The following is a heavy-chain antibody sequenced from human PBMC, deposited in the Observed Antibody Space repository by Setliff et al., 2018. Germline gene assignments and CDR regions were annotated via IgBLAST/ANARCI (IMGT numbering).Heavy chain of an antibody. CDR3: ARGRDFWSGYLVY. D-gene: IGHD3-3*01. J-gene: IGHJ4*02. V-gene: IGHV1-69*06. Sequence: GASVKVSCKASGGTFSSYAISWVRQAPGQGLEWMGRIIPIFGTANYAQKFQGRVTITADKSTSTAYMELSSLRSDDTAVYYCARGRDFWSGYLVYWGQGTLVTVSS. CDR1: GGTFSSYA. CDR2: IIPIFGTA.